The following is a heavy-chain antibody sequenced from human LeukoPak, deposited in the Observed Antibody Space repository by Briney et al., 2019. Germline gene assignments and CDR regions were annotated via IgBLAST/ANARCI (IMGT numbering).Heavy chain of an antibody. D-gene: IGHD3-22*01. Sequence: PSETLSLTCAVYGGSFSGYFWSWVRQPPGKGLEWIGEIYHSGSTNYNPSLKSRVTISVDKSKNQFSLKLSSVTAADTAVYYCARKTYDSGGYYGYWGQGTLVTVSS. CDR3: ARKTYDSGGYYGY. CDR2: IYHSGST. J-gene: IGHJ4*02. CDR1: GGSFSGYF. V-gene: IGHV4-34*01.